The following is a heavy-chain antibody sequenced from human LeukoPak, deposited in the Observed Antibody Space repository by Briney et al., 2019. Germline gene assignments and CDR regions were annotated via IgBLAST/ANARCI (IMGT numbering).Heavy chain of an antibody. Sequence: ASVKVSCKVSGYTLTELSMHGVRQAPGKGLEWMGGFDPEDGETIYAQKFQGRVTMTEYTSTDTAYMELSSLRSEDTAVYYCATPSYCSSTSCPHDRWFGPWVQGTLVTVSS. CDR1: GYTLTELS. J-gene: IGHJ5*02. CDR2: FDPEDGET. V-gene: IGHV1-24*01. CDR3: ATPSYCSSTSCPHDRWFGP. D-gene: IGHD2-2*01.